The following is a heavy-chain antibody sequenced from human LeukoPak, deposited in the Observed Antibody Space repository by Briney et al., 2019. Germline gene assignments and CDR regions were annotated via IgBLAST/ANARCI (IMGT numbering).Heavy chain of an antibody. J-gene: IGHJ3*02. CDR2: ISSSGSTI. Sequence: GGSLRLSCAASGFTFSSYEMNWVRQAPGKGLEWVSYISSSGSTIYYADSVKGRFTISRDNAKNSLYLQMNSLRAEDTAVYYCASTTGYCSGGSCYLGAFDIWGQGTMVTVSS. CDR1: GFTFSSYE. D-gene: IGHD2-15*01. V-gene: IGHV3-48*03. CDR3: ASTTGYCSGGSCYLGAFDI.